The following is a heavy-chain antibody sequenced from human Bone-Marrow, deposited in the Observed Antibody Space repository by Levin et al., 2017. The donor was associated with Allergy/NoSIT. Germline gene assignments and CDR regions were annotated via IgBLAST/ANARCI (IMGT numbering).Heavy chain of an antibody. CDR2: ISGDSDMT. J-gene: IGHJ4*02. CDR1: GFPFHTSA. V-gene: IGHV3-23*01. D-gene: IGHD6-19*01. Sequence: GGSLRLSCTASGFPFHTSAMTWVRQAPGQGLGWVSSISGDSDMTSYADSVKGRFTVSRDYSKHMLFLQMDHLRVEDTAVFYCAKGSSGWFQETDSWGQGTLVTVSS. CDR3: AKGSSGWFQETDS.